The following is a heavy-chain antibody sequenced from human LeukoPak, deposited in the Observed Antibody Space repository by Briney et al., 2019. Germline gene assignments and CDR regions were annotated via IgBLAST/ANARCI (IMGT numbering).Heavy chain of an antibody. CDR1: GFTFSSYA. CDR2: ISGSGGST. D-gene: IGHD2-15*01. Sequence: GGSLRLSCAASGFTFSSYAMSWVRQAPGKGLEWVSAISGSGGSTYYADSVKGRFTISRDNSKNTLYLQMNSLRAEDTAVYYCAKGIYCSGGSCYSPLGMENYYDSSGYYPNFDYWGQGTLVTVSS. CDR3: AKGIYCSGGSCYSPLGMENYYDSSGYYPNFDY. J-gene: IGHJ4*02. V-gene: IGHV3-23*01.